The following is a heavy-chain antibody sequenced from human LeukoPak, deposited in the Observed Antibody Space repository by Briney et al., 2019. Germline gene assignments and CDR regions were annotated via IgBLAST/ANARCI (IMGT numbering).Heavy chain of an antibody. D-gene: IGHD4-17*01. J-gene: IGHJ4*02. V-gene: IGHV3-30*18. CDR3: AKEDYGDYNFDY. CDR1: GFPFSSYG. Sequence: GSLGLSCAASGFPFSSYGMHWVRQAPGKGLEWVAFRSDDGSNKYYADSVKGRFTISRDNSKNTLYLQMNSLRAEDTAVYYCAKEDYGDYNFDYWGQGTLVTVSS. CDR2: RSDDGSNK.